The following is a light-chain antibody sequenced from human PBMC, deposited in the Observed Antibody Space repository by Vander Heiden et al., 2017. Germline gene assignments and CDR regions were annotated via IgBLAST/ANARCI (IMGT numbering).Light chain of an antibody. Sequence: SYTLTQPPSVSVSPGQTASITCSGEKLGEKYASWYQQKPGQSPVLVFYQDTKRPSGIPERFSGSNSGNTATLTISGTQAMDEADYYCQAWDSSTGVVFGGGTKLTVL. CDR1: KLGEKY. CDR2: QDT. V-gene: IGLV3-1*01. J-gene: IGLJ2*01. CDR3: QAWDSSTGVV.